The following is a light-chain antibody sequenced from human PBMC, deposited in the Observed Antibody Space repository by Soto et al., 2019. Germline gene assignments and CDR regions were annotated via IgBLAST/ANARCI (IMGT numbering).Light chain of an antibody. CDR1: SSDVGAYNY. Sequence: QSALTQPASVSGSPGQSITISCTGTSSDVGAYNYVSWYQQYPGKAPKVMIYEVGNRPSGVSNRFSGSKSGNTASLTISGLQAEDEADHYCSSYTSGSTWVFGGGTKLTVL. CDR3: SSYTSGSTWV. V-gene: IGLV2-14*01. J-gene: IGLJ3*02. CDR2: EVG.